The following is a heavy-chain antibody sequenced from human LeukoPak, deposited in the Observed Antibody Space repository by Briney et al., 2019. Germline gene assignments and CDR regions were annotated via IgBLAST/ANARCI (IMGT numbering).Heavy chain of an antibody. CDR1: GGSFSGYS. V-gene: IGHV4-34*01. CDR2: INHSGST. CDR3: ARVRGYDYVWGTYRYYFDY. D-gene: IGHD3-16*02. Sequence: SQTLSLTCVVYGGSFSGYSWNWIRQPPGKGLEWIGEINHSGSTNYNPSLKSRVTLSVDTSKNQFSLTLSSVTAADTAVYYCARVRGYDYVWGTYRYYFDYWGQGNLVTVSS. J-gene: IGHJ4*02.